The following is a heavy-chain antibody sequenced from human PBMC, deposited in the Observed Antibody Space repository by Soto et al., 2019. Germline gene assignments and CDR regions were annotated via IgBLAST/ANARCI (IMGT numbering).Heavy chain of an antibody. J-gene: IGHJ4*02. Sequence: SETLSLTWAVYGGTFSGYYWTWIRQPPGTGLEWIGEINHSGSTNYNPSRKSRVTISVDTSKNQFSLKLTSVTAADTAVYYCARDKITGLFDYWGQGPLVTVSS. D-gene: IGHD2-8*02. CDR1: GGTFSGYY. V-gene: IGHV4-34*01. CDR2: INHSGST. CDR3: ARDKITGLFDY.